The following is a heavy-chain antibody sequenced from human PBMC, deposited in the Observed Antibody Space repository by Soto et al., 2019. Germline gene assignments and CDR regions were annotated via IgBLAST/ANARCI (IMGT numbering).Heavy chain of an antibody. CDR1: GGSVSNFY. Sequence: PSETLSLTCNVSGGSVSNFYWSWLRQPPGKGLEWIGYIYYTGSTKYNPSLKSRVTISVDTSKNQFSLKLSSVTAADTAVYYCARGYSSGSPFDPWGQGTLVTVSS. V-gene: IGHV4-59*02. D-gene: IGHD6-19*01. CDR2: IYYTGST. J-gene: IGHJ5*02. CDR3: ARGYSSGSPFDP.